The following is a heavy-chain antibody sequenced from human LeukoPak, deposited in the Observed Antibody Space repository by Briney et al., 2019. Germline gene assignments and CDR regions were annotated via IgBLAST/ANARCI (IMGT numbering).Heavy chain of an antibody. CDR3: ARADCSGSTCYLRHSWFDP. V-gene: IGHV3-21*06. J-gene: IGHJ5*02. CDR2: ISTSSRYI. CDR1: GFTLSTFD. Sequence: PGGSLRLSCAASGFTLSTFDMNWVRQAPGKGLEWVSSISTSSRYIYYRDSVKGRFTISRDDAKNSLYLQMNSLTVEDTDVYYYARADCSGSTCYLRHSWFDPWGQGTLVTVSS. D-gene: IGHD2-2*01.